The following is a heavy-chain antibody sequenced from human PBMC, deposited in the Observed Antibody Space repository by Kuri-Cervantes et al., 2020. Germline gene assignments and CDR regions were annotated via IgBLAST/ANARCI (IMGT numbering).Heavy chain of an antibody. Sequence: GESLKISCAASGFTFSSYAMSWVRQAPGKGLEWVSAISGSGGSTYYADSVKGRFTISRDNAKNSLYLQMNSLRAEDTAVYYCARDKSRAARPLDYWGQGTLVTVSS. D-gene: IGHD6-6*01. CDR2: ISGSGGST. CDR3: ARDKSRAARPLDY. CDR1: GFTFSSYA. V-gene: IGHV3-23*01. J-gene: IGHJ4*02.